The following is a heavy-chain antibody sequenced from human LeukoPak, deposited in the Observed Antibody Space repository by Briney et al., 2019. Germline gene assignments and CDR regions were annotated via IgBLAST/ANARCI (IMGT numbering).Heavy chain of an antibody. Sequence: GGSLRLSCAASGFTFRNYDIHWVRQFPGRGLEWVSAIGIADDTHYPDSVKRRFTISRENAKNSLYLQMNSLRDGDTAVYYCVRGGIQVSGIDAFDTWGQGTMVTVSS. D-gene: IGHD5/OR15-5a*01. CDR1: GFTFRNYD. V-gene: IGHV3-13*01. J-gene: IGHJ3*02. CDR2: IGIADDT. CDR3: VRGGIQVSGIDAFDT.